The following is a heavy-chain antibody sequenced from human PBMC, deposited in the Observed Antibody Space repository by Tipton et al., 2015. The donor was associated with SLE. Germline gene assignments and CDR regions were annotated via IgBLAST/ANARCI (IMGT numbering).Heavy chain of an antibody. V-gene: IGHV4-59*01. CDR3: AREMDSSGPTFDY. CDR2: IYYSGST. CDR1: DGSISGNF. J-gene: IGHJ4*02. D-gene: IGHD6-19*01. Sequence: TLSLTCTVSDGSISGNFWSWIRQPPGKGLEWIGYIYYSGSTNYNPSLKSRVTISVDTSKNQFSLKLSSVTAADTAVYYCAREMDSSGPTFDYWGQGTLVTVSS.